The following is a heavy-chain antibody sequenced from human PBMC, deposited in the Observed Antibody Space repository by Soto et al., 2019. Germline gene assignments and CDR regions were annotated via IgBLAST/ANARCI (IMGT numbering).Heavy chain of an antibody. CDR2: ISAYNGNT. Sequence: ASVKVSCKASGYTFTSYGISWVRQAPGQGLEWMGWISAYNGNTNYAQKFQGRVTMTRDTSTSTVYMEMRSLRYEDTAVYYCARGLGYEYSGYFNWFDPWGKGTLVTVSS. CDR1: GYTFTSYG. D-gene: IGHD5-12*01. J-gene: IGHJ5*02. V-gene: IGHV1-18*01. CDR3: ARGLGYEYSGYFNWFDP.